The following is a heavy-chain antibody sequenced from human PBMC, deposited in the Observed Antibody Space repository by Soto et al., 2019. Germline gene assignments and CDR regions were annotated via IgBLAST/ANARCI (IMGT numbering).Heavy chain of an antibody. D-gene: IGHD1-1*01. Sequence: WTWIRHRPGEGLEWFGYINHRGSLYYNQSLKSRVSMSVDTSKNQCSLNLSSVTAADTAVYYCARELPQRQGRNMDVWGQGTXX. J-gene: IGHJ6*02. V-gene: IGHV4-31*02. CDR3: ARELPQRQGRNMDV. CDR2: INHRGSL.